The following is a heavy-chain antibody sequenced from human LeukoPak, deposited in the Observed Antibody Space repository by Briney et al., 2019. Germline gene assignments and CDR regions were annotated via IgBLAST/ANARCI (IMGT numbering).Heavy chain of an antibody. CDR2: INPSNGST. J-gene: IGHJ4*02. V-gene: IGHV1-46*04. D-gene: IGHD1-26*01. CDR3: ARDGSSTGSHFDPFDY. CDR1: GYIFTSYF. Sequence: ASVKVSCKASGYIFTSYFIHWVRQAPGQGLEWMGIINPSNGSTSYAQKLQGRVTMTSDTSTSTVYMELSSLRSEDTAMYYCARDGSSTGSHFDPFDYWGQGTLVTVSS.